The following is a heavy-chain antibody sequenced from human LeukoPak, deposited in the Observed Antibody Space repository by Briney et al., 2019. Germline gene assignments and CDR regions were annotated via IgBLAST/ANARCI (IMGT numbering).Heavy chain of an antibody. D-gene: IGHD5-24*01. J-gene: IGHJ3*02. CDR3: ARANLELRDAFDI. CDR2: IYHSGST. Sequence: PSGTLSLTCAVSGGSISSSNWWSWVRQPPGKGLEWIGEIYHSGSTNYNPSLKSRGTISVDKSKNQFSLKLSSVTAADTAVYYCARANLELRDAFDIWGQGTMVTVSS. V-gene: IGHV4-4*02. CDR1: GGSISSSNW.